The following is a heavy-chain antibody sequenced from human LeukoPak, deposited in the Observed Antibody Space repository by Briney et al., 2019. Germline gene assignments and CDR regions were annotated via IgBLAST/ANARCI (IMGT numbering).Heavy chain of an antibody. CDR1: GFTVSSNY. V-gene: IGHV3-53*01. CDR3: ARDGGLYDPNY. D-gene: IGHD1-1*01. J-gene: IGHJ4*02. CDR2: IYIGGST. Sequence: GGSLRLSCAASGFTVSSNYMSWVRQAPGKGLEWVSVIYIGGSTYYADSVKGRFTISRDNAKNSLYLQMNSLRAEDTAVYYCARDGGLYDPNYWGQGTLVTVSS.